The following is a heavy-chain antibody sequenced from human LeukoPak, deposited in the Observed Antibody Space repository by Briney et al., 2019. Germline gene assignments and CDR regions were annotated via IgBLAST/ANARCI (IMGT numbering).Heavy chain of an antibody. D-gene: IGHD3-3*01. CDR2: IKSKTDGGTT. J-gene: IGHJ6*02. CDR1: GFTFSNAW. CDR3: TTGTSLYYDFWSGYPVGMDV. Sequence: GGSLRLSCAASGFTFSNAWMSWVRQAPGKGLEWVGRIKSKTDGGTTDYAAPVKGRFTISRDDSKNTLYLQMNCLKTEDTAVYYCTTGTSLYYDFWSGYPVGMDVWGQGTTVTVSS. V-gene: IGHV3-15*01.